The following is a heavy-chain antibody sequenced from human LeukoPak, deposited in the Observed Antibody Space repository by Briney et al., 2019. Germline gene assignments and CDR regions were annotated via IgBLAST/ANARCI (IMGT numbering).Heavy chain of an antibody. CDR3: ARELMGGGSYRTGAFDI. V-gene: IGHV4-59*01. Sequence: SETLSLTCTVSGGSISSYYCNWIRQPPPQGLHLIGYIYYSGSTNYNPSLKSRVTISVDTSKNQFSLKLSSVTAADTAVYYCARELMGGGSYRTGAFDIWGQGTMVTVSS. J-gene: IGHJ3*02. D-gene: IGHD1-26*01. CDR2: IYYSGST. CDR1: GGSISSYY.